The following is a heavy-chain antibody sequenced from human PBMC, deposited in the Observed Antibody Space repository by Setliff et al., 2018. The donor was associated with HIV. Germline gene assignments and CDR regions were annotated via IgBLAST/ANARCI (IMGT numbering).Heavy chain of an antibody. J-gene: IGHJ4*02. CDR1: GGSISTYY. D-gene: IGHD5-12*01. Sequence: SETLSLTCTVSGGSISTYYWSWIRQPAGKGLEWIGRVSTSGSTKYNPSLKSRVTMSLDTSKNQFSLRLSSVTAADTAVYYCVGGLRSRSQGHFDYWGQGTLVTVSS. CDR3: VGGLRSRSQGHFDY. V-gene: IGHV4-4*07. CDR2: VSTSGST.